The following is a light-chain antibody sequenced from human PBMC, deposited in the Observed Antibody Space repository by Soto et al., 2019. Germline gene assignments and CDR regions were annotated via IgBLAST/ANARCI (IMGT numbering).Light chain of an antibody. Sequence: EIVMTQSPSTLSVSPLERSTLSCRASQSISTTLAWYQQKPGLAPRLLIYGASTRATDIPARFSGSGSGTEFTLTISSLQSEDFAVYYCQQYNNWPRTFGQGTKVDIK. CDR2: GAS. CDR1: QSISTT. CDR3: QQYNNWPRT. J-gene: IGKJ2*01. V-gene: IGKV3-15*01.